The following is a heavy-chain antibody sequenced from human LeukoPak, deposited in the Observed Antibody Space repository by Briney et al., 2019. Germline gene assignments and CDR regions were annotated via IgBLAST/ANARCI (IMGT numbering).Heavy chain of an antibody. CDR1: EFTFSTFA. V-gene: IGHV3-23*01. Sequence: GGSLRLSCAASEFTFSTFAMSWVRQSPGKGLEWVSTISSSGSSTYYADSVKGRFTVSRDNSRNTLYLQMNSLRAEDTAIYYCAKGGSSWARFDDWGQGTLVTVSS. D-gene: IGHD6-13*01. CDR2: ISSSGSST. J-gene: IGHJ4*02. CDR3: AKGGSSWARFDD.